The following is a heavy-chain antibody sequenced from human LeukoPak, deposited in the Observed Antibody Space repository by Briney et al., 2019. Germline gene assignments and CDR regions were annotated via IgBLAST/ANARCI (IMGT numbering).Heavy chain of an antibody. CDR3: ARTTYYYDSSGYPQSDI. CDR2: INPNSGNT. J-gene: IGHJ3*02. V-gene: IGHV1-8*03. CDR1: GYTFTTLD. D-gene: IGHD3-22*01. Sequence: ASVKVSCKASGYTFTTLDINWVRQATGQGLEWMGWINPNSGNTGSAQRFQGRVTITRDTSISTAYMELSSLTSEDTAVYYCARTTYYYDSSGYPQSDIWGQGTMVTVSS.